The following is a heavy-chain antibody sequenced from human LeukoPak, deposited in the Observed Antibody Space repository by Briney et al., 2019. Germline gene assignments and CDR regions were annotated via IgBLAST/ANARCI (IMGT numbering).Heavy chain of an antibody. Sequence: QPGGSLRLSCAASGFTFSNYAMSWVRQAPGKGLEWVVSIRYDGSNKYYADSVKGRFTISRDNSKNTLYLQMNSLRAEDTAVYYCTKEVDCCSTSRLFDYWGQGTLVTVSS. D-gene: IGHD2-2*01. J-gene: IGHJ4*02. V-gene: IGHV3-30*02. CDR1: GFTFSNYA. CDR2: IRYDGSNK. CDR3: TKEVDCCSTSRLFDY.